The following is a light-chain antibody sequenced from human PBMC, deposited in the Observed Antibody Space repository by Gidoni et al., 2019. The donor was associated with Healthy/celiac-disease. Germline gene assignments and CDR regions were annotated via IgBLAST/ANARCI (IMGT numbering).Light chain of an antibody. Sequence: SYVLTQPPSVSVAPGKTARTTCGGNNIGSKSVHWYQQKPGQPPVLVIYYDSYRPSGIPERFSGSSSGNTATLTISRVEAGDEADHYCQVWDSSSDHYVVFGGGTKLTVL. CDR2: YDS. CDR3: QVWDSSSDHYVV. V-gene: IGLV3-21*04. CDR1: NIGSKS. J-gene: IGLJ2*01.